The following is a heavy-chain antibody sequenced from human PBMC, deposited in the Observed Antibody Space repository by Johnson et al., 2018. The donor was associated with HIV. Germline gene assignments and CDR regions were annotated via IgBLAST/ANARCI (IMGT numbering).Heavy chain of an antibody. CDR1: GFTFSSYA. V-gene: IGHV3-15*01. CDR3: TATMIVVVISREDAFDI. Sequence: VQLVESGGGVVQPGRSLRLSCAASGFTFSSYAMHWVRQAPGKGLEWVGRIKSKTEDGTTDYGTPVKGRFTISRDDSKKTLYLQMNSLMTEDTAVDHCTATMIVVVISREDAFDIWGQGTMVTVSS. D-gene: IGHD3-22*01. J-gene: IGHJ3*02. CDR2: IKSKTEDGTT.